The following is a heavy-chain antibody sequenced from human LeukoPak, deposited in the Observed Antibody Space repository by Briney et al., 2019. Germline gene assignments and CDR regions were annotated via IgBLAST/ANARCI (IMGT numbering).Heavy chain of an antibody. Sequence: SETLSLTCTVSGGSISSSSYYWGWIRQPPGKGLEWIGYTYYSGTTNYNPSLKSRVTMSVDTSKNQVSLKLNSVTAADTAVYYCAKHGTSLTVAGMWSNWFDPWGQGTLVTVSS. CDR3: AKHGTSLTVAGMWSNWFDP. J-gene: IGHJ5*02. D-gene: IGHD6-19*01. V-gene: IGHV4-61*05. CDR2: TYYSGTT. CDR1: GGSISSSSYY.